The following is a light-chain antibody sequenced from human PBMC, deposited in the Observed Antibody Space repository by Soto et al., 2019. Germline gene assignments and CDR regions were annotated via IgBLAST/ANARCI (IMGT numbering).Light chain of an antibody. Sequence: QSALTQPASVSGSPGQSITISCTGTSSDVGSYNLVSWYQQHPGKAPKLKIYEGSKRTSGVSNRFSGSKSGNTAPLTISGLQAEDEADYYCCSYAGSSTPMVFGGGTKLTVL. V-gene: IGLV2-23*01. CDR2: EGS. CDR3: CSYAGSSTPMV. CDR1: SSDVGSYNL. J-gene: IGLJ2*01.